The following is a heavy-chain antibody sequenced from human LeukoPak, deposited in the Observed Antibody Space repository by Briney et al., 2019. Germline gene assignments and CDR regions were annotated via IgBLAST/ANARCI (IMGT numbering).Heavy chain of an antibody. Sequence: SETLSLTCTVSGGSINSGNYYWSWIRQPAGKGLEWIGRIYSSGSINYNPSLQSRVTISIDTSKNQFSLRLSSVTAADTAAYYCARDMTTVPYNWFDPWGQGTLVTVSS. D-gene: IGHD4-17*01. CDR2: IYSSGSI. V-gene: IGHV4-61*02. CDR3: ARDMTTVPYNWFDP. CDR1: GGSINSGNYY. J-gene: IGHJ5*02.